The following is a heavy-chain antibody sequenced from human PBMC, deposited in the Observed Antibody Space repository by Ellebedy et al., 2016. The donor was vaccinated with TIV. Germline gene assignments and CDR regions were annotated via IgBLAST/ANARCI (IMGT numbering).Heavy chain of an antibody. Sequence: GGSLRLSCSASGFTLSEYSVYWIRQAPGKGLEWISYISSSSSTIYYADSVKGRFTISRDNAKNSLYLQMNSLRAEDTALYYCAKADDIAVAGTPDYWGQGTLVTVSS. CDR3: AKADDIAVAGTPDY. CDR2: ISSSSSTI. CDR1: GFTLSEYS. V-gene: IGHV3-11*01. D-gene: IGHD6-19*01. J-gene: IGHJ4*02.